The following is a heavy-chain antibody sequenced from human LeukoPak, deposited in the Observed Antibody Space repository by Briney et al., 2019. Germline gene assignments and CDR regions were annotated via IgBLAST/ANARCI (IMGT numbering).Heavy chain of an antibody. V-gene: IGHV4-4*02. CDR3: ARVTYGDYAVADY. CDR2: IYHSGST. D-gene: IGHD4-17*01. Sequence: SETLSLTCAVSGGSISSSNWWSWVRQPPGKGLEWIGEIYHSGSTYYNPSLKSRVTISVDTSKNQFSLKLSSVTAADTAVYYCARVTYGDYAVADYWGQGTLVTVSS. J-gene: IGHJ4*02. CDR1: GGSISSSNW.